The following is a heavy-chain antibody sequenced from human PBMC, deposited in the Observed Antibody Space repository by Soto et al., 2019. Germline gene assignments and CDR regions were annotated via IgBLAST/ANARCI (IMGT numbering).Heavy chain of an antibody. CDR2: ISSSGSTI. Sequence: EVQLVESGGGLVQPGGSLRLSCAASGFTFSSYEMNWVRQAPGKGLEWVSYISSSGSTIYYADSVKGRFTISRDNAKNSLYLQMNSLRAEDTAVYYCARGGYYDSSGYYYVWGQGTLVTVSS. D-gene: IGHD3-22*01. V-gene: IGHV3-48*03. CDR1: GFTFSSYE. CDR3: ARGGYYDSSGYYYV. J-gene: IGHJ4*02.